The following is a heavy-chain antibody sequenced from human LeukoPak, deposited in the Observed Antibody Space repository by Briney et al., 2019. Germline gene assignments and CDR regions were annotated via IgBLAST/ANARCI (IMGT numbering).Heavy chain of an antibody. Sequence: PGGSLRLSCAASGFTFSNYGMHWVRQAPGKGLEWVSGISDSGGSTYYADSVKGRFTISRDNSKNTLYLQMNSLRAEDTAVYYCAKASLHYDILTGHYTEGAFDIWGQGTMVTVSS. CDR1: GFTFSNYG. CDR3: AKASLHYDILTGHYTEGAFDI. D-gene: IGHD3-9*01. J-gene: IGHJ3*02. V-gene: IGHV3-23*01. CDR2: ISDSGGST.